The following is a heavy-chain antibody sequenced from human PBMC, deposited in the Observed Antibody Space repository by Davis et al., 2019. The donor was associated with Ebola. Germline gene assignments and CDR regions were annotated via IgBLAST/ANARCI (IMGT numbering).Heavy chain of an antibody. CDR2: ISISDGTT. D-gene: IGHD3-9*01. CDR3: ARVDILTGFDI. CDR1: GFTFSDYY. V-gene: IGHV3-11*04. Sequence: GESLKISCVASGFTFSDYYMSWIRQAPGKGLEWLSYISISDGTTYYADSVKGRFTISRDNAQNSLYLQMNSLRAEDTAVYYCARVDILTGFDIWGQGTMVTVSS. J-gene: IGHJ3*02.